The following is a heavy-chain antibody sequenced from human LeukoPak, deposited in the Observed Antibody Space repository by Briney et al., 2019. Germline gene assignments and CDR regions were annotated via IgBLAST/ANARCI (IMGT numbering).Heavy chain of an antibody. D-gene: IGHD2-8*01. CDR1: GFSLSNYV. J-gene: IGHJ4*02. V-gene: IGHV3-23*01. CDR2: VSNSGASA. CDR3: GKNLEVFTVYYFDY. Sequence: GGSLRLSCAGSGFSLSNYVMTWVRQVPGKGLEWVSTVSNSGASAYYADSVKGRFTISRDNSKNTLYLQMNSLRAEDTAVYYCGKNLEVFTVYYFDYWGQGTLVTVSS.